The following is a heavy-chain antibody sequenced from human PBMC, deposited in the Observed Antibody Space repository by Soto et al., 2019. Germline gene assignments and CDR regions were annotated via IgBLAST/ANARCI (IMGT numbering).Heavy chain of an antibody. CDR2: ISWNSGSI. J-gene: IGHJ6*02. Sequence: TLRLSCAASVFTFGDYAMHWVRQAPGKGLEWVSGISWNSGSIGYADSVKGRFTISRDNAKNSLYLQMNSLRAEDTALYYCAKVLSQAYYYGMDVWGQGTTVTVSS. CDR3: AKVLSQAYYYGMDV. V-gene: IGHV3-9*01. CDR1: VFTFGDYA. D-gene: IGHD3-16*02.